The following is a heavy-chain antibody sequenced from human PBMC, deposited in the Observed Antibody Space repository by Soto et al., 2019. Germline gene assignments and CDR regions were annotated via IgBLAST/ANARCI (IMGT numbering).Heavy chain of an antibody. J-gene: IGHJ4*02. V-gene: IGHV3-64*02. CDR2: ITGNGDRT. CDR3: ARIFYDSGGAYYDS. Sequence: EVQLVESGEGLVQAGGSLRLSCAASGFTFSRYAMHWVRQAPGKGLEYVSAITGNGDRTYYADSVKGRFTISRDNSKNTLFLQMGTLRDEDMAVYYCARIFYDSGGAYYDSWGQGILVTVSS. D-gene: IGHD3-22*01. CDR1: GFTFSRYA.